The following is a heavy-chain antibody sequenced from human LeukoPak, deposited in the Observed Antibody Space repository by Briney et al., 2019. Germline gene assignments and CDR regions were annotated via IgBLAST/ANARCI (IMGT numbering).Heavy chain of an antibody. J-gene: IGHJ4*02. CDR2: IYYSGST. CDR3: ARDRGYCSGGSCYRTLDY. D-gene: IGHD2-15*01. CDR1: GGSISSNY. V-gene: IGHV4-59*01. Sequence: SETLSLTCTVSGGSISSNYWSWIRQPPGKGLVWIGYIYYSGSTKYNPSLKSRVTMSVDTPKNQFSLKLSSVTAADTAVYYCARDRGYCSGGSCYRTLDYWGQGTLVTVSS.